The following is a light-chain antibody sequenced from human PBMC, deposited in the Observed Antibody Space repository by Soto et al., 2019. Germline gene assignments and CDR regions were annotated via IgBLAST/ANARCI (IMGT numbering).Light chain of an antibody. V-gene: IGKV1-5*01. J-gene: IGKJ2*01. Sequence: DIQMTQSPSTRSASVGDRVTITCRASQTISSSLAWYQQQPGKAPKLLIYDVSTLKRGVPSRFSGSRSGTEFTLSISSLQPDDFATYYCQQYHTFSYTFGQGTSLESK. CDR1: QTISSS. CDR2: DVS. CDR3: QQYHTFSYT.